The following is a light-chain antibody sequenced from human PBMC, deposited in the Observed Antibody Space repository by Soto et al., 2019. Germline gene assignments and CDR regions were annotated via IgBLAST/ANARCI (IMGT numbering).Light chain of an antibody. J-gene: IGKJ1*01. CDR3: QHYNSYSEA. CDR1: QGISSA. V-gene: IGKV1-13*02. Sequence: AIQLTQSPSSLSPSVGDRVTITCRASQGISSALAWYQQKPGKAPKLLIYKASTLKSGVPSRFSGSGSGTEFTLTISSLQPDDFATYYCQHYNSYSEAFGQGTKVDI. CDR2: KAS.